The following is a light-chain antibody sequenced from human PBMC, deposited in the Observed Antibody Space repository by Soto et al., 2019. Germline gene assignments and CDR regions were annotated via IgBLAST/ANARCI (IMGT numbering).Light chain of an antibody. CDR3: QQYNSDCT. J-gene: IGKJ2*02. CDR2: DAS. Sequence: DIQMTQSPSTLDASVGDRVTITCRASQSISVWLAWYQLKPGKAPKLLVYDASSLKSGVPSRFSGSGSGTEFNLTINSLPPDDFATDFGQQYNSDCTFRQGTKLEIK. CDR1: QSISVW. V-gene: IGKV1-5*01.